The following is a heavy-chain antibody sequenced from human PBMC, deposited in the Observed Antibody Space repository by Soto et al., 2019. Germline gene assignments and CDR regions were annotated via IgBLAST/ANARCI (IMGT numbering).Heavy chain of an antibody. Sequence: QVQLVQSGAEVKKPGASVKVSCKASGYTFTGYYMHWVRQAPGQGLEWMGWINPNSGGTNYAQKFQGRVTMTRDTSISTAYMELSRLRSDDTAVYYCARDETWNDYGEPDAFDIWGQGTMVTVSS. J-gene: IGHJ3*02. V-gene: IGHV1-2*02. CDR1: GYTFTGYY. CDR3: ARDETWNDYGEPDAFDI. CDR2: INPNSGGT. D-gene: IGHD4-17*01.